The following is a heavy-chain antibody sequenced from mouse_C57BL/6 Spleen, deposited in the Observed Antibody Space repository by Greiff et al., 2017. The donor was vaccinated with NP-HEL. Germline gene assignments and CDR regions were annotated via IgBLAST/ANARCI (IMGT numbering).Heavy chain of an antibody. Sequence: QVHVKQPGAELVKPGASVKLSCKASGYTFTSYWMHWVKQRPGQGLEWIGMIHPNSGSTNYNEKFKSKATLTVDKSSSTAYMQLSSLTSEDSAVYYCASQSTMVTHFDYWGQGTTLTVSS. J-gene: IGHJ2*01. CDR1: GYTFTSYW. CDR3: ASQSTMVTHFDY. V-gene: IGHV1-64*01. CDR2: IHPNSGST. D-gene: IGHD2-2*01.